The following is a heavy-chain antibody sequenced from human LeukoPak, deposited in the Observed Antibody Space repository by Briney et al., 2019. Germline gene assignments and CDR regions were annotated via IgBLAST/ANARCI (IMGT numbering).Heavy chain of an antibody. CDR1: GFTFSNYG. CDR3: ARVRSGTGAYEI. V-gene: IGHV3-33*01. Sequence: GGSLRLSCVASGFTFSNYGMHWLRRAPGKGLEWVAVIWYDGTHIHYVDSVKGRFTISRDNSRSTLYLQMNSLRVEDTAVYYCARVRSGTGAYEISGQGTVGSVSS. J-gene: IGHJ3*02. D-gene: IGHD3-10*01. CDR2: IWYDGTHI.